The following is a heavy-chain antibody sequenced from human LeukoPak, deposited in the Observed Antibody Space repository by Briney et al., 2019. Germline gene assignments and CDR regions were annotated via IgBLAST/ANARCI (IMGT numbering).Heavy chain of an antibody. Sequence: SQTLSLTCTVSGGSISSGDYYWSWIRQPPGKGLEWIGYIYYSGSTYYNPSLKSRVTISVDTSKNQFSLKLSSVTAADTAVYYCARVSSSWHSYYFDYWGQGTLVTVSS. CDR3: ARVSSSWHSYYFDY. D-gene: IGHD6-13*01. CDR1: GGSISSGDYY. J-gene: IGHJ4*02. CDR2: IYYSGST. V-gene: IGHV4-30-4*01.